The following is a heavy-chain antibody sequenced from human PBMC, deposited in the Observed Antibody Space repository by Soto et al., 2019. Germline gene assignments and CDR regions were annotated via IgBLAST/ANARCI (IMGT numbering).Heavy chain of an antibody. J-gene: IGHJ5*02. D-gene: IGHD2-15*01. CDR3: ARQDIVVVVAATGWFGP. Sequence: QVQLVQSGAEVKKPGSSVKVSCKASGGTFSSYTISWVRQAPGQGLEWMGRIIPILGIANYAQKFQGRVTITADKSTSTAYMELSSLRSEDTAVYYCARQDIVVVVAATGWFGPWGQGTLVTVSS. CDR2: IIPILGIA. V-gene: IGHV1-69*02. CDR1: GGTFSSYT.